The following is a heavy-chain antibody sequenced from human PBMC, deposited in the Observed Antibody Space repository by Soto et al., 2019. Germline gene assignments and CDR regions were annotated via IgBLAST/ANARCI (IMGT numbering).Heavy chain of an antibody. CDR1: GGSMNIYY. Sequence: PSETLSLTCTVSGGSMNIYYWGWFRQPPGKGLEWVGYIYYSGSTTYSPSLKSRVTISVDTSKNQFSLKLNSVTAADTAVYYCSRLGGYYQAFDQWGQGSLVTVSS. V-gene: IGHV4-59*08. CDR2: IYYSGST. D-gene: IGHD3-22*01. J-gene: IGHJ4*02. CDR3: SRLGGYYQAFDQ.